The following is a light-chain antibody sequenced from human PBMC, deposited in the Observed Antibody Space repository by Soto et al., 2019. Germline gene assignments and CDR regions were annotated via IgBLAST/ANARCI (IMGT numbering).Light chain of an antibody. J-gene: IGLJ1*01. CDR3: CSYAGSYTFYV. V-gene: IGLV2-11*01. CDR2: DVS. CDR1: SSDVGGYNY. Sequence: QSALTQPRSVSGSPGQSVTISCTGTSSDVGGYNYVYWYQQHPGKAPKLMIYDVSKRPSGVPDRFSGSKSGNTASLTISGLQAEDEADYYCCSYAGSYTFYVFGTGTKLTVL.